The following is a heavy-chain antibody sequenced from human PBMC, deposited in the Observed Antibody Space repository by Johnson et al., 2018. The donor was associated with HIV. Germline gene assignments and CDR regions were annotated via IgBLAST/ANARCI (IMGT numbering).Heavy chain of an antibody. V-gene: IGHV3-66*01. Sequence: VQLVESGGGVVQPGRSLRLSCAASGFTFSSYSVHWVRQAPGKGLEWVAVIYRGGSTFSADSVKGRFTISRDNSKNTLYLKMNSLRAEDTAVYYCARVRPKGSFDIWGQGTMVTVSS. CDR1: GFTFSSYS. D-gene: IGHD1-1*01. CDR2: IYRGGST. CDR3: ARVRPKGSFDI. J-gene: IGHJ3*02.